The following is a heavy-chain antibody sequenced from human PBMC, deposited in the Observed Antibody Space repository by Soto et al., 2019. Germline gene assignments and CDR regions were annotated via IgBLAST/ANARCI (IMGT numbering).Heavy chain of an antibody. V-gene: IGHV1-2*02. Sequence: ASVKVSCKASGYIFTDYYLHWVRQAPGQGLEWMGWINPATGATKYEQNFEGRLSLTRDTSKSTGFMDLSRLKSDDSATYYCARKGYGVAFDAWAQGTLVTVSS. CDR2: INPATGAT. CDR3: ARKGYGVAFDA. D-gene: IGHD5-18*01. J-gene: IGHJ3*01. CDR1: GYIFTDYY.